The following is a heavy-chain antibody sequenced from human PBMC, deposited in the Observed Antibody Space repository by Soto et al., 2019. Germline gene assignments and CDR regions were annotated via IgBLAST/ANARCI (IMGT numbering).Heavy chain of an antibody. Sequence: QVQLVQSGAEVTKPGSSVKVSCKASGGTFSSYTISWVRQAPGQGLEWMGRIIPILGIANYAQKFQGRVTSTADKSASTAYMELSSLRSEDTAVYYCAMEYCSSTSCYRDYWGQGTLVTVSS. D-gene: IGHD2-2*02. J-gene: IGHJ4*02. V-gene: IGHV1-69*02. CDR2: IIPILGIA. CDR3: AMEYCSSTSCYRDY. CDR1: GGTFSSYT.